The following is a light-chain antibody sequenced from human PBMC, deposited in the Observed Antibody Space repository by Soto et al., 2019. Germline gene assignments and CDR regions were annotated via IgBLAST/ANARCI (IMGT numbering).Light chain of an antibody. J-gene: IGLJ1*01. V-gene: IGLV2-14*01. CDR1: SSDVGGYSY. CDR3: ASYTTSSTYV. CDR2: DVS. Sequence: QSALTQPASVSGSPGQSIAISCTGTSSDVGGYSYVSWYQQQPGKAPKLVISDVSNRPSGVSDRFSGSKSGNTASLTISGLQTEDEADYYCASYTTSSTYVFGTGTTLTVL.